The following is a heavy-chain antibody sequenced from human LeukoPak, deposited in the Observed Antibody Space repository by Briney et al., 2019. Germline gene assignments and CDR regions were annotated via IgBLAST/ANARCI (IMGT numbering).Heavy chain of an antibody. CDR2: IYYSGNT. Sequence: SETLSLTCSVSGGSISSSAYYWGWIRQPPGQGLEWIGSIYYSGNTYYNPSLKSPVTISIDTSKNQFSLGLISVTAADTAVYYCARDQLYCSSSSCRNLGWFDPWGQGTLVTVSS. CDR1: GGSISSSAYY. V-gene: IGHV4-39*07. D-gene: IGHD2-2*01. J-gene: IGHJ5*02. CDR3: ARDQLYCSSSSCRNLGWFDP.